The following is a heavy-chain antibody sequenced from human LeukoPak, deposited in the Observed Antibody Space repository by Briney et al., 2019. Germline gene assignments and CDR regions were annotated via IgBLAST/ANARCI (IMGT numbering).Heavy chain of an antibody. CDR1: GGSISSHY. V-gene: IGHV4-59*11. Sequence: PSETLSLTCTVSGGSISSHYWSWIRQPPGKGLEWIGYIYYNGSTNYNPSLQSRVTISVDTSKNQFSLKLSSVTAADTAVYYCARDEQYCSSTSCYRLLLYWGQGTLVTVSS. D-gene: IGHD2-2*02. CDR2: IYYNGST. J-gene: IGHJ4*02. CDR3: ARDEQYCSSTSCYRLLLY.